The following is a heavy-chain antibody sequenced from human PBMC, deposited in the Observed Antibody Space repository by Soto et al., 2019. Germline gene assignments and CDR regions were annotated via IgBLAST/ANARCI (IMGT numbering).Heavy chain of an antibody. Sequence: PSETLSLTCAVSGGSISSGGYSWSWIRQPPGKGLEWIGYIYHSGSTYYNPSLKSRVTISVDRSKNQFSLKLSSVTAADTAVYYCAYDSSGYSAFDYWGQGTLVTVSS. CDR1: GGSISSGGYS. CDR2: IYHSGST. V-gene: IGHV4-30-2*01. CDR3: AYDSSGYSAFDY. D-gene: IGHD3-22*01. J-gene: IGHJ4*02.